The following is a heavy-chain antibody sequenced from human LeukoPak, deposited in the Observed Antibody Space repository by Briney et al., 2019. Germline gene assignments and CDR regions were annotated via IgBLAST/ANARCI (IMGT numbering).Heavy chain of an antibody. CDR3: ARQRIQLWSYFDY. CDR1: GYTFTGYY. D-gene: IGHD5-18*01. J-gene: IGHJ4*02. V-gene: IGHV1-69*02. CDR2: IIPILGIA. Sequence: SVKVSCKASGYTFTGYYMHWVRQAPGQGLEWMGRIIPILGIANYAQKFQGRVTITADKSTSTAYMELSSLRSEDTAVCYCARQRIQLWSYFDYWGQGTLVTVSS.